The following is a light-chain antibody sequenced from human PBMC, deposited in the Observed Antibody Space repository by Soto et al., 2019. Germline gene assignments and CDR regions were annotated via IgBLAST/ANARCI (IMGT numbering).Light chain of an antibody. J-gene: IGKJ4*01. CDR1: RSVSSY. Sequence: EIVLTQSPATLSLSPGESATLSCRASRSVSSYLAWYQQKPGQAPRLLIYGASSRATGIPDRFSGSGSGTDFTFTISRLEPEDFAVYYCQQYGSSPLTFGGGTKVDIK. CDR3: QQYGSSPLT. CDR2: GAS. V-gene: IGKV3-20*01.